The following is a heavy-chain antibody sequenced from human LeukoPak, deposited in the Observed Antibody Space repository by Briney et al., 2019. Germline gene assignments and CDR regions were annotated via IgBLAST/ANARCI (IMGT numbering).Heavy chain of an antibody. D-gene: IGHD1-7*01. Sequence: GGSLRLSCAASGFTFSSYAMSWVRQAPGKGLEWVAVIWYDGSNKYYADSVKGRFTISRDNSKNTLYLQMNSLRAEDTAVYYCARDSNPETGTTYYGMDVWGQGTTVTVSS. CDR3: ARDSNPETGTTYYGMDV. J-gene: IGHJ6*02. CDR2: IWYDGSNK. CDR1: GFTFSSYA. V-gene: IGHV3-33*08.